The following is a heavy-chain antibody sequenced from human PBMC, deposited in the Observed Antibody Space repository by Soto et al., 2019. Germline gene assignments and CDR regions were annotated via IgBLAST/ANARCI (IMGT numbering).Heavy chain of an antibody. J-gene: IGHJ6*03. CDR2: ISGSTGTT. V-gene: IGHV3-23*01. D-gene: IGHD2-2*01. CDR3: AKDTSSSPYYMDV. Sequence: EVQVLESGGGSVQPGGSLRLSCAASGFTFSNFAMSWVRHAPGQGLEWVSEISGSTGTTYYADSVKGRFIISRDNSKNMVHLQMNSLRAEDTAVYSCAKDTSSSPYYMDVWGKGTTVTVSS. CDR1: GFTFSNFA.